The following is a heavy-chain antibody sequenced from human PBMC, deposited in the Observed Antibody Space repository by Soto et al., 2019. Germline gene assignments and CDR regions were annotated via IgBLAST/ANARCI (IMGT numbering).Heavy chain of an antibody. D-gene: IGHD6-13*01. Sequence: PSDALSLTFTASLDSITTYYWCCVRQHAGTAMEWIGRLDTSGNTNYNPSLKSRVTMSVDTSKKQLSLKLTHVTAADTALYYCATYSNNWFQTEGMDVWGQGTTV. CDR3: ATYSNNWFQTEGMDV. CDR1: LDSITTYY. J-gene: IGHJ6*02. V-gene: IGHV4-4*07. CDR2: LDTSGNT.